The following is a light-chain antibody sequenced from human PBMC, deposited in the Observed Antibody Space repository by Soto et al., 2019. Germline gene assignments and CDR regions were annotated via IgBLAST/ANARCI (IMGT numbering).Light chain of an antibody. V-gene: IGLV1-40*01. CDR2: GNS. CDR3: QSYDTSLGGWV. J-gene: IGLJ3*02. Sequence: QAVVTQPPSVSGAPGQRVTISCTGSRSNIGAGYDVHWYQQLPGTAPKVLIYGNSNRPSGVPDRFSGSKSGTSASLAITGLQAEDEADYYCQSYDTSLGGWVFGGGTKVTVL. CDR1: RSNIGAGYD.